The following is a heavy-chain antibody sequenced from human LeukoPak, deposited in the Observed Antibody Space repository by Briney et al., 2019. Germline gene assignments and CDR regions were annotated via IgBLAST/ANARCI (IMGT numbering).Heavy chain of an antibody. Sequence: GGSLRLSCAASGFTFSSYAMHWVRQAPGKGLEWVAVISYDGSNKYYADSVKGRFTISRDNSKNTLYLQMNSLRAEDTAVYYCAKARSGGSSSHWYNWFDPWGQGTLVTVSS. D-gene: IGHD6-6*01. CDR3: AKARSGGSSSHWYNWFDP. V-gene: IGHV3-30*14. CDR1: GFTFSSYA. CDR2: ISYDGSNK. J-gene: IGHJ5*02.